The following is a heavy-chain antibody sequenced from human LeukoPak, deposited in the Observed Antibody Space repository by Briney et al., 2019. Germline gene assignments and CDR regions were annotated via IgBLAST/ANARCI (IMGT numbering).Heavy chain of an antibody. V-gene: IGHV3-23*01. CDR1: GFTFSSYA. D-gene: IGHD3-9*01. Sequence: PGGSLRLSCAASGFTFSSYAMSWVRQAPGKGLEWVSAISGSGGSTYYADSVKGRFTISRDNSKNTLYLQMNSLRAEDTAVYYCAREEVILTGYYEVRNDAFDIWGQGTMVTVSS. CDR3: AREEVILTGYYEVRNDAFDI. J-gene: IGHJ3*02. CDR2: ISGSGGST.